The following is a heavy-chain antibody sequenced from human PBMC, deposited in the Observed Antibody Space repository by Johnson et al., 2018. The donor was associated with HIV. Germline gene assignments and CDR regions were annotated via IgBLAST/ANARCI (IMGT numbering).Heavy chain of an antibody. CDR2: IKQDGSEK. D-gene: IGHD1-14*01. J-gene: IGHJ3*02. Sequence: VQLVESGGGLVQPGGSLRLSCAASGFTFSSYWMSWVRQAPGKGLEWVANIKQDGSEKSYVDSVKGRFTISRDNAKNSLYLQMNSLRAEDTAVYYCARVPQTTSPRFAFDIWGQGTMVTVSS. CDR3: ARVPQTTSPRFAFDI. V-gene: IGHV3-7*03. CDR1: GFTFSSYW.